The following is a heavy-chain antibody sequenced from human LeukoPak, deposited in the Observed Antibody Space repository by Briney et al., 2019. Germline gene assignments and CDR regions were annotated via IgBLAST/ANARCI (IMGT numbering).Heavy chain of an antibody. J-gene: IGHJ6*03. V-gene: IGHV4-59*01. CDR2: IYYSGST. Sequence: PSETLSLTCTVSGGSISSYYWSWIRQPPGKGLEWIGYIYYSGSTNYNPSLKSRVTISVDTSKNRFSLKPSSVTAADTAVYYCARTPNVYYYYMDVWGKGTTVTVSS. CDR3: ARTPNVYYYYMDV. D-gene: IGHD2-15*01. CDR1: GGSISSYY.